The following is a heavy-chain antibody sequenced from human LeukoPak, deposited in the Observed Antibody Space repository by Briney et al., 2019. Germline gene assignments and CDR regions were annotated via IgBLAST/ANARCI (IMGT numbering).Heavy chain of an antibody. CDR3: AWGGDYFDF. J-gene: IGHJ4*02. Sequence: GGSLRLSCSASGFTFSDAWMGWVRQAPGKGLEWVGRIKSKANGYTTHFAAPVKGRFTISRDDSKNTLYLQMNGLKTEDTAVYYCAWGGDYFDFWGRGTLVTVSS. CDR1: GFTFSDAW. V-gene: IGHV3-15*01. D-gene: IGHD3-16*01. CDR2: IKSKANGYTT.